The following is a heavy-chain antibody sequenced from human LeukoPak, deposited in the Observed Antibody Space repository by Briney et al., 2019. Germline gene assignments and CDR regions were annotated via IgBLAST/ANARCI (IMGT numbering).Heavy chain of an antibody. CDR3: ARSYYYGSGSLSHGMDV. D-gene: IGHD3-10*01. J-gene: IGHJ6*02. Sequence: SETLSLTCTVSGGSISSYYWSWIRQPPGKGLEWIGYIYYSGTTNYNTSLKSRVTTSVDTSKKQFSLKLSSVTAADTAVYYCARSYYYGSGSLSHGMDVWGQGTTVTVS. CDR2: IYYSGTT. V-gene: IGHV4-59*01. CDR1: GGSISSYY.